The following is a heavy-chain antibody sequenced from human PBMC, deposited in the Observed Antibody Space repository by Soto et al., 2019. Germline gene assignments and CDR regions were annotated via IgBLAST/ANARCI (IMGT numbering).Heavy chain of an antibody. CDR2: IYRDDDK. CDR1: GFSLMTNGVG. V-gene: IGHV2-5*02. CDR3: AHTVARGAYWETFNY. Sequence: QITLKESGPTLVKLTETLTLTCTVSGFSLMTNGVGVGWFRQPPGKALEWLALIYRDDDKRYRPSLKSRVTITKDTTKNQVVLTITNMDPVDTATYYCAHTVARGAYWETFNYWGQGTLVTVSS. D-gene: IGHD1-26*01. J-gene: IGHJ4*02.